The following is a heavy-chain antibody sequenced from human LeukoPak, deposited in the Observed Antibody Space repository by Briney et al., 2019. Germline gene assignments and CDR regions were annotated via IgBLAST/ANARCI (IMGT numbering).Heavy chain of an antibody. J-gene: IGHJ5*02. CDR3: ARHRRDGSPTQA. CDR1: GGSFSGYY. D-gene: IGHD5-24*01. CDR2: IKHSGSI. Sequence: PSETLSLTCAVYGGSFSGYYWTWIRQPPGKGLEWIGEIKHSGSINYNPSLKSRVTISVDTSKNQFSLKLSSVTAADTAVYYCARHRRDGSPTQAWGQGILVTVSS. V-gene: IGHV4-34*01.